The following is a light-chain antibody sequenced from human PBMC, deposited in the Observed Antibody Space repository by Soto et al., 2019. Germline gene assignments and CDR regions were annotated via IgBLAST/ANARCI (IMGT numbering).Light chain of an antibody. Sequence: QSVLTQPASVSGSPGQSITISCTGTNSDVGGYNYVSWYQQHPGKAPKLIIYNVGNRPSGVSNRFSGSKSGNTASLTISGLQAEDEADYYCSSYASSRTLVFGGGTKLTVL. CDR1: NSDVGGYNY. CDR2: NVG. J-gene: IGLJ2*01. CDR3: SSYASSRTLV. V-gene: IGLV2-14*01.